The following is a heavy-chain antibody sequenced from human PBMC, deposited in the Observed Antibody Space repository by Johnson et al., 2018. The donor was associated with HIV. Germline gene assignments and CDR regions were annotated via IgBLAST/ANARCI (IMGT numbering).Heavy chain of an antibody. CDR3: ARGYILTGYSGAFDR. CDR1: GFTVIGNY. CDR2: IYSGGST. V-gene: IGHV3-66*01. D-gene: IGHD3-9*01. J-gene: IGHJ3*02. Sequence: MLLVESGGGLVQPGGSLRLSCAASGFTVIGNYMSWVRQAPGKGLEWVSVIYSGGSTHFADSVKGRFTISRDNSKNTVYLQMNSLRAEDTAVYYCARGYILTGYSGAFDRWGQGTMVTVSS.